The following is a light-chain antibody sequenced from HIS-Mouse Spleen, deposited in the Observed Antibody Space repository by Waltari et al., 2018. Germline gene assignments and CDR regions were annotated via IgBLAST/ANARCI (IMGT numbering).Light chain of an antibody. V-gene: IGLV3-1*01. J-gene: IGLJ1*01. CDR1: KLGDKY. Sequence: SYELTQPPSVSVSPGQTASIPCSGDKLGDKYACWYQQKPGQSPVLVIYQDSKRPSGIPERFAGSDSWNTATLTISGTQAMDEADYYCQAWDSSSYVVGTGTKVTVL. CDR3: QAWDSSSYV. CDR2: QDS.